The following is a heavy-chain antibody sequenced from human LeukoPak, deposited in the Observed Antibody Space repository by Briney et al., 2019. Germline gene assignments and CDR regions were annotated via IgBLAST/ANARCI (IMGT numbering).Heavy chain of an antibody. CDR3: ARDLTTAGSY. CDR2: ISYDGSNK. J-gene: IGHJ4*02. Sequence: GRSLRLSCAASGFTFSSCAMHWVRQAPGKGLEWVAVISYDGSNKYYADSVKGRFTISRDNSKNTLYLQMNSLRAEDTAVYYCARDLTTAGSYWGQGTLVTVSS. V-gene: IGHV3-30-3*01. CDR1: GFTFSSCA. D-gene: IGHD4-17*01.